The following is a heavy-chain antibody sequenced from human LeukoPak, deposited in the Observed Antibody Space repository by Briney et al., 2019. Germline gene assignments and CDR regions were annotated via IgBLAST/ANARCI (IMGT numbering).Heavy chain of an antibody. CDR2: FDPEDGET. CDR3: ATDSQRDDYIWGSYRFDAFDI. CDR1: GYTLTELS. D-gene: IGHD3-16*02. V-gene: IGHV1-24*01. Sequence: ASVKVSCKVSGYTLTELSMHWVRQAPGKGLEWMGGFDPEDGETIYAQKFQGRVTMTEDTSTDTAYMELSSLRSEDTAVYYSATDSQRDDYIWGSYRFDAFDIWGQGTMVTVSS. J-gene: IGHJ3*02.